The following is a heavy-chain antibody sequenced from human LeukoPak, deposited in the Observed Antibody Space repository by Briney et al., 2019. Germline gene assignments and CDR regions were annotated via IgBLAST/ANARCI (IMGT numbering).Heavy chain of an antibody. CDR2: IKDDGSEI. V-gene: IGHV3-7*01. Sequence: GGSLRLSCAASGFTFSLYWMSWVRQAPGKGLEWVATIKDDGSEIHYVDSVKGRFTISRDNAKNSLYLQMNSLRAEDTAVYYCANWHSDTILRWGQGTLVTVSS. CDR3: ANWHSDTILR. J-gene: IGHJ4*02. D-gene: IGHD3-3*01. CDR1: GFTFSLYW.